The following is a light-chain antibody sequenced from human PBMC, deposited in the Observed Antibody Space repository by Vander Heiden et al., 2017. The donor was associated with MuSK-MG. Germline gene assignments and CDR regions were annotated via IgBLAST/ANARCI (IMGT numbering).Light chain of an antibody. J-gene: IGKJ1*01. CDR2: AAS. CDR1: QTISTY. V-gene: IGKV1-8*01. Sequence: AIRMTQSPSSFSASTGDRVTISCQASQTISTYLAWYQQKPGKAPKLLIYAASTLQSGVPSRFSGSGSGTDFTLTISCLQSEDFATYYCQQYYTNPWTFGQGTKVEIK. CDR3: QQYYTNPWT.